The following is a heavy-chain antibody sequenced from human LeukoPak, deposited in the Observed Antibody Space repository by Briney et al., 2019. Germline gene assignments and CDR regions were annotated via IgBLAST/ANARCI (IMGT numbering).Heavy chain of an antibody. Sequence: KPSETLSLTCTVSGGSISSYYWSWIRQSPGKGLEWIGYIYYDGSTNYNPSLRGRVTISVDTSKNQFSLRLRSVTAADTAVYYCARVTGYMIEDYFDYWGQGTLVTVSS. CDR2: IYYDGST. V-gene: IGHV4-59*01. J-gene: IGHJ4*02. CDR3: ARVTGYMIEDYFDY. CDR1: GGSISSYY. D-gene: IGHD3-22*01.